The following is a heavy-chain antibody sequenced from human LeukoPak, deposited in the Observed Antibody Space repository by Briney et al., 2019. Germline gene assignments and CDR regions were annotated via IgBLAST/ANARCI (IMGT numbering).Heavy chain of an antibody. V-gene: IGHV4-59*12. D-gene: IGHD3-22*01. CDR3: ARDRYYYDSSGSQFDY. J-gene: IGHJ4*02. CDR1: GGSISSYY. CDR2: IYYSGST. Sequence: SEALSLTCTVSGGSISSYYWSWIRQPPGKGLEWIGYIYYSGSTNYNPSLKSRVTISVDTSKNQFSLKLSSVTAADTAVYYCARDRYYYDSSGSQFDYWGQGTLVTVSS.